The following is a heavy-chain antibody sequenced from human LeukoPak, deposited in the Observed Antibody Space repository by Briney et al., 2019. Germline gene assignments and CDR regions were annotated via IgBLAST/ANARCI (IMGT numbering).Heavy chain of an antibody. J-gene: IGHJ4*02. CDR2: INPNSGGT. D-gene: IGHD6-13*01. Sequence: ASVKVSCKASGYTFTGYYMHWVRQAPGQGLEWVGWINPNSGGTNYAQKFQGRVTMTRDTSISTAYMELSRLRSDDTAVYYCAARIAAAGSLGYWGQGTLVTVSS. CDR3: AARIAAAGSLGY. V-gene: IGHV1-2*02. CDR1: GYTFTGYY.